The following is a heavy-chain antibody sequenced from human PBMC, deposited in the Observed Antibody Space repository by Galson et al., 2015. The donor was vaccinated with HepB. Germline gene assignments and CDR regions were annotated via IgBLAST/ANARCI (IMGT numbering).Heavy chain of an antibody. V-gene: IGHV3-23*01. CDR3: AKDGSVTMIVVVITFDY. CDR2: ISGSGGST. CDR1: GFTFSSYA. Sequence: SLRLSCAASGFTFSSYAMSWVRQAPGKGLEWVSAISGSGGSTYYADSVKGRFTISRDNSKNTLYLQMNSLRAEDTAVYYCAKDGSVTMIVVVITFDYWGQGTLVTVSS. J-gene: IGHJ4*02. D-gene: IGHD3-22*01.